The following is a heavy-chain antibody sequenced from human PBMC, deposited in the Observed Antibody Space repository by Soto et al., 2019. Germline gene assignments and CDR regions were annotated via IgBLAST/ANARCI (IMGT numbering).Heavy chain of an antibody. CDR1: GYTFTSYA. CDR3: ENGYHDSSGYYYVGGY. J-gene: IGHJ4*02. CDR2: INAGNGNT. V-gene: IGHV1-3*01. Sequence: ASVKVSCKASGYTFTSYAMHWVRQAPGQRLEWMGWINAGNGNTKYSQKFQGRVTITRATSASTAYMELSSLRSEDTAVYYCENGYHDSSGYYYVGGYWGQGTLVTVSS. D-gene: IGHD3-22*01.